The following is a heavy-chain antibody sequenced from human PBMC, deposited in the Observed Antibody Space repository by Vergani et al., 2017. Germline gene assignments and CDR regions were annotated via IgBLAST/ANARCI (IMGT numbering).Heavy chain of an antibody. Sequence: QVQLVQSGAEVKKPGASVKVSCKASGYTFTGYHMHWVRQAPGQGLEWMGWINPNSGGTNYAQKFQGRVTMTRDTSISTAYMELSRLRSDDTAVYYCARGSPYYDILTGYYKGNWYFDLWGRGTLVTVSS. V-gene: IGHV1-2*02. J-gene: IGHJ2*01. CDR3: ARGSPYYDILTGYYKGNWYFDL. CDR2: INPNSGGT. CDR1: GYTFTGYH. D-gene: IGHD3-9*01.